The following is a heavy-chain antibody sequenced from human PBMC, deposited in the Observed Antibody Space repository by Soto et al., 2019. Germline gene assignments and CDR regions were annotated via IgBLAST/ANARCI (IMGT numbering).Heavy chain of an antibody. V-gene: IGHV4-61*01. J-gene: IGHJ5*02. CDR1: GGSLSGGSYY. Sequence: SETLSLTCTVSGGSLSGGSYYWNWIRQPPGKQMEWIGYIYDSGATKYNPSLKSRVTISKDTSKNQFSLKMNSVTPSDTAVYYCARDWGPYWFDPWGQGILVTVS. CDR2: IYDSGAT. CDR3: ARDWGPYWFDP. D-gene: IGHD3-16*01.